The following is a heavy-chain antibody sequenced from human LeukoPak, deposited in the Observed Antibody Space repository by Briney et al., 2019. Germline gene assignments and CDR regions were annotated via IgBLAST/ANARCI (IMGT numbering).Heavy chain of an antibody. CDR2: IHSGGDT. D-gene: IGHD3-16*01. J-gene: IGHJ4*02. CDR3: ARDLGSLGYFDY. Sequence: GGSLRLSCAASGASGFTFSSYAMNWVRQAPGKGLEWVSLIHSGGDTYYADSVKGRFIISRDNSKNTLYLQMNSLRAEDTAVYYCARDLGSLGYFDYWGQGTLVTASS. V-gene: IGHV3-53*01. CDR1: GASGFTFSSYA.